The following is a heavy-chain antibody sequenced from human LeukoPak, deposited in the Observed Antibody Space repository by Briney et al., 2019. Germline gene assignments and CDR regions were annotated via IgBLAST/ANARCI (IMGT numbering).Heavy chain of an antibody. CDR1: GYTFTGYY. CDR2: INPNSGGT. Sequence: ASVKVSCKASGYTFTGYYMHWVRQAPRQGLEWMGWINPNSGGTNYAQKFQGRVTMTRDTSISTAYMELSRLRSDDTAVYYCESLLWFGELLLDYWGQGTLVTVSS. V-gene: IGHV1-2*02. CDR3: ESLLWFGELLLDY. D-gene: IGHD3-10*01. J-gene: IGHJ4*02.